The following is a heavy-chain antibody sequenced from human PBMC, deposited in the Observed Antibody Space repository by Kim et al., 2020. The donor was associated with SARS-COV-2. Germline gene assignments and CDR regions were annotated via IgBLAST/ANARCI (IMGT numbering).Heavy chain of an antibody. CDR2: INAGTGNT. CDR1: GYTFTNHI. V-gene: IGHV1-3*01. CDR3: ARDGATVNEY. D-gene: IGHD4-17*01. J-gene: IGHJ4*02. Sequence: ASVKVSCKASGYTFTNHIIHWVRQAPGQRLEWMGWINAGTGNTKYSQKFQGRVTITRDTSATTAYMDLSSLRSEDTAVYYCARDGATVNEYWGQGTLVTV.